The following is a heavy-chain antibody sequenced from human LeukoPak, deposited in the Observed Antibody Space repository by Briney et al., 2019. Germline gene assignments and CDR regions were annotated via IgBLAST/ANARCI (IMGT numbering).Heavy chain of an antibody. V-gene: IGHV3-53*01. Sequence: GGSLRLSCAASGFTVSSNYISSVRQAPGKGLEWGSVIYSDGSIYYADSVKGRFTISRDNSKNTLFLQMNSLRADDTAVYYCASSGWYGKFDYWGQGILVTVSS. CDR1: GFTVSSNY. CDR3: ASSGWYGKFDY. CDR2: IYSDGSI. J-gene: IGHJ4*02. D-gene: IGHD6-19*01.